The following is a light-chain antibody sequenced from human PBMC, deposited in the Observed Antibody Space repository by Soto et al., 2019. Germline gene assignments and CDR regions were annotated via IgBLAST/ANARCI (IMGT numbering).Light chain of an antibody. CDR3: SSYTSSSTRV. V-gene: IGLV2-14*01. CDR1: SSDVGGYNY. Sequence: QSALTQPASVSGSPGQSITISCTGTSSDVGGYNYVSWYQQHPAKAHKLMIYEVSNRPSGVSNRFSGSKSGNTASLTISGLQAEDEADYYCSSYTSSSTRVFGGGTKLTVL. CDR2: EVS. J-gene: IGLJ3*02.